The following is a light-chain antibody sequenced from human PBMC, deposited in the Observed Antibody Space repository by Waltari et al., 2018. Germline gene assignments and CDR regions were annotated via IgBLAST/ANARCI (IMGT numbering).Light chain of an antibody. V-gene: IGLV1-40*01. J-gene: IGLJ2*01. CDR3: QSYDSSLSERV. CDR2: GNS. Sequence: QSVLTQPPSVSGAPGQRVTISCTGSSSNIGAGCDVHWYQQLPGTAPKLLIYGNSNRPSGVPDRFSGSKSGTSASLAITGLQAEDEADYYCQSYDSSLSERVFGGGTKLTVL. CDR1: SSNIGAGCD.